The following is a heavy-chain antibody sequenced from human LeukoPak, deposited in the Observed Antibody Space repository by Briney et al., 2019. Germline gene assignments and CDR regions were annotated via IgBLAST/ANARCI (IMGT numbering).Heavy chain of an antibody. CDR1: GYSFSDHY. CDR2: INPNSGGT. CDR3: ARAIRSYQAFDI. D-gene: IGHD2-2*01. V-gene: IGHV1-2*02. Sequence: ASVKVSCKASGYSFSDHYVHWVRQAPGQGLEWMGWINPNSGGTNYAQKFQGRVTMTRDMSTSTVYMELSSLRSEDTAVYYCARAIRSYQAFDIWGQGTMVTVSS. J-gene: IGHJ3*02.